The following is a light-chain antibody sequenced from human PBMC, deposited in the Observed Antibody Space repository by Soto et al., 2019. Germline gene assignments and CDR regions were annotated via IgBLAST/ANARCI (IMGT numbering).Light chain of an antibody. J-gene: IGKJ1*01. CDR2: GAS. V-gene: IGKV3-15*01. CDR3: QQYHNWWT. CDR1: QSVGSN. Sequence: TQSTVTLSGIHADRATLSFRASQSVGSNLAWYQQKPGQAPRLLIYGASTRVTGIPARFSGSGSGTEFTLTISSLQSEDFAVYYCQQYHNWWTFGQGTKVDVK.